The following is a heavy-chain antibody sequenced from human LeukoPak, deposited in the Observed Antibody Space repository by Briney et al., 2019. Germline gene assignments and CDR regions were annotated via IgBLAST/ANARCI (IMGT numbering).Heavy chain of an antibody. Sequence: PSETLSLTCTVSGGSISDYHWTWIRQPAGKGPEWIGRIHSSGTTKFNPSLKSRLTMSIDMSNNQFSLKLNSVTAADTAVYYCAKSNGYGLIDIWGQGTMVAVSS. CDR1: GGSISDYH. D-gene: IGHD3-10*01. J-gene: IGHJ3*02. CDR2: IHSSGTT. CDR3: AKSNGYGLIDI. V-gene: IGHV4-4*07.